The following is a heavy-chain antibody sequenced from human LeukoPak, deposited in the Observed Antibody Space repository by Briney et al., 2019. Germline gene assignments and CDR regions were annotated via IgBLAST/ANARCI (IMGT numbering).Heavy chain of an antibody. CDR2: VNPSGGST. CDR3: ARGKTMGDY. D-gene: IGHD4/OR15-4a*01. CDR1: GYTFIIYY. V-gene: IGHV1-46*01. J-gene: IGHJ4*02. Sequence: ASVKVSCKASGYTFIIYYIHWVRQAPGQGLEWMGTVNPSGGSTNYAQKFQGRITMTRDTSTSTVYMELSSLKSEDTALYYCARGKTMGDYWGQGTRVTVSS.